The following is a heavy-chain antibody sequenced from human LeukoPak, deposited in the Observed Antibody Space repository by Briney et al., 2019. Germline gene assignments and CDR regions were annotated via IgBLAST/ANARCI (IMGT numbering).Heavy chain of an antibody. V-gene: IGHV3-74*01. Sequence: GGSLRLSCAASGLTFSSYWMHWVRQAPGKGLVWVSRINSDGSSTTYADSVKGRFTISRDNAKNTLYLQMNSLRADDTAVYYCARASGTDSGDFIQIDFWGQGTLVTVSS. D-gene: IGHD2-21*01. CDR3: ARASGTDSGDFIQIDF. CDR2: INSDGSST. CDR1: GLTFSSYW. J-gene: IGHJ4*02.